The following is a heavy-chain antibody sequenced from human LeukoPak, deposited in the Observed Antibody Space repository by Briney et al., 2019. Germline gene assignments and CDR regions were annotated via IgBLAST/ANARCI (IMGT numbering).Heavy chain of an antibody. CDR1: GGSISSGGYY. D-gene: IGHD3-10*01. CDR2: IYYSGST. Sequence: SETLSLTCTVSGGSISSGGYYWSWIRQHPGKGLEWIGYIYYSGSTYYNPSLKSRVTISVDTSKNQFSLKLSSVTAADTAVYYCARARSGDVDYWGQGTLVTVSS. J-gene: IGHJ4*02. V-gene: IGHV4-31*03. CDR3: ARARSGDVDY.